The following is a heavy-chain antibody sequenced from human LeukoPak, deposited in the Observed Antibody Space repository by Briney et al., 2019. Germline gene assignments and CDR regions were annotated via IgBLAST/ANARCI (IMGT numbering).Heavy chain of an antibody. CDR1: GGSFSGYY. J-gene: IGHJ4*02. V-gene: IGHV4-34*01. D-gene: IGHD3-3*01. CDR3: ARTRYDFWSGYARVGHYFDY. CDR2: INHSGST. Sequence: SETLSLTCAVYGGSFSGYYWSWIRQPPGKGLEWIGEINHSGSTNYNPSLKSRVTISVDTSKNQFSLKLSSVTAADTAVYYCARTRYDFWSGYARVGHYFDYWGQRTLVTVSS.